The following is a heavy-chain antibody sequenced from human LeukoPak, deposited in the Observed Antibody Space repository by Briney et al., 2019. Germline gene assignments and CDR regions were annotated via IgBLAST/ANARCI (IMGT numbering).Heavy chain of an antibody. V-gene: IGHV3-48*01. Sequence: GGSLRLSCAASGFIFSSYSMNWVRQAPGKGLEWISDISRSSTTIYYADSVKGRFTISRDNAKNSLYLQMNSLRVEDTAVYYCARAGYSSSWYHYWGQGTLVTVSS. CDR1: GFIFSSYS. CDR2: ISRSSTTI. D-gene: IGHD6-13*01. CDR3: ARAGYSSSWYHY. J-gene: IGHJ4*02.